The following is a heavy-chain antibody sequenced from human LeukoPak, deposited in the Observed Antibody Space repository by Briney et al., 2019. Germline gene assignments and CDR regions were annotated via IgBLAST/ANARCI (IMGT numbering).Heavy chain of an antibody. J-gene: IGHJ5*02. V-gene: IGHV1-2*04. CDR3: ARGNNCNDDGWFDP. Sequence: ASVKVSSKASGYTFTGYYMHWVRQAPGQGLEWMGWINPNSGGTNYAQKFQGWVTMTRDTSISTAYMELSRLRSDDTAVYYCARGNNCNDDGWFDPWGQGTWSPSPQ. CDR1: GYTFTGYY. D-gene: IGHD1-20*01. CDR2: INPNSGGT.